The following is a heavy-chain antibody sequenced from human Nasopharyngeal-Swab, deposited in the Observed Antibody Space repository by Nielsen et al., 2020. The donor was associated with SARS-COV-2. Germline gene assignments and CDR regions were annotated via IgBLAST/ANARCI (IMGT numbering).Heavy chain of an antibody. J-gene: IGHJ4*02. V-gene: IGHV1-3*01. CDR1: GYTFTSYA. CDR2: INAGNGNT. D-gene: IGHD6-13*01. Sequence: ASVKVSCKASGYTFTSYAMQWVRQAPGQRLEWMGWINAGNGNTKYPQKFQGRVTITRDTSASTAYMELSSLRSEDTAVYYCARAQGYSSSWYVSYYFDYWGQGTLVTVSS. CDR3: ARAQGYSSSWYVSYYFDY.